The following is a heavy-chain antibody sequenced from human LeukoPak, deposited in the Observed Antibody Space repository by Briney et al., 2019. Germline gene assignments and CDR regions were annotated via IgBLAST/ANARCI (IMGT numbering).Heavy chain of an antibody. D-gene: IGHD1-1*01. CDR1: GYTFSDYG. Sequence: GGPLRLSCTGSGYTFSDYGMHWVRQAPGKGLEWVAGLSYDESQEYYADSVKGRFTISRDTSQNRLFLQMDSLRAEDTAVYFCAKNWYFFDYWGQGTLVTVSS. J-gene: IGHJ4*02. V-gene: IGHV3-30*18. CDR2: LSYDESQE. CDR3: AKNWYFFDY.